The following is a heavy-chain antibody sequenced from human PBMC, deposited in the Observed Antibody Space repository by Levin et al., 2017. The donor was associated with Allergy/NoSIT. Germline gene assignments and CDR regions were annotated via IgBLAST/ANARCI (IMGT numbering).Heavy chain of an antibody. CDR3: AKDSSGYPVVVGSFDP. Sequence: QAGGSLRLSCAASGFTFDDYDMHWVRQAPGKGLEWVSGISWNSGSICYADSVKGRFTISRDNAKNSLYLQMNSLRAEDTALYYCAKDSSGYPVVVGSFDPWGQGTLVTVSS. D-gene: IGHD5-12*01. V-gene: IGHV3-9*01. J-gene: IGHJ5*02. CDR1: GFTFDDYD. CDR2: ISWNSGSI.